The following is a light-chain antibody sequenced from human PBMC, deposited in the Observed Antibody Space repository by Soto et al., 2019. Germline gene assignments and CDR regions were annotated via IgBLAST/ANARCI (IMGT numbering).Light chain of an antibody. V-gene: IGLV2-8*01. CDR3: SSHAGSDNPFV. Sequence: QSALTQPPSASGSPGQSVTISCTGTSSDVGGYSFVSWYQQHPGKAPKVLIYDVNKRPSGVPVRFSGAKSGNTASLTISGLQAEDEADYYCSSHAGSDNPFVFGTGTKLTVL. J-gene: IGLJ1*01. CDR2: DVN. CDR1: SSDVGGYSF.